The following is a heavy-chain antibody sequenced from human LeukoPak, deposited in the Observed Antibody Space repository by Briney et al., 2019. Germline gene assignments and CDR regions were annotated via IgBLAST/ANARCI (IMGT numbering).Heavy chain of an antibody. CDR3: ARAMFRGVPGRYYGMDV. J-gene: IGHJ6*02. V-gene: IGHV3-30-3*01. CDR1: GFTFSTYA. Sequence: GGSLRLSCTASGFTFSTYAMHWVRQAPGKGLEWVAVISYDGTNKYYADSMKGRFTISRDNSKNTLYLQMSSLRAEDTAVYYCARAMFRGVPGRYYGMDVWGQGTTVTVSS. D-gene: IGHD3-10*01. CDR2: ISYDGTNK.